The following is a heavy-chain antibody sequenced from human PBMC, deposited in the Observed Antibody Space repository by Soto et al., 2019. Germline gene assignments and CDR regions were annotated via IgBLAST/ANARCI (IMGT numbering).Heavy chain of an antibody. V-gene: IGHV5-51*01. CDR1: GYKFTTYW. CDR3: VATYGAYLDY. J-gene: IGHJ4*02. D-gene: IGHD4-17*01. CDR2: IYPDDSDS. Sequence: GESLKISCKGSGYKFTTYWIGWVRQMPGKGLEWMAIIYPDDSDSRYSPSFQGQVTISADKSISTAYLQWSSLKASDTDIYYCVATYGAYLDYWGQGPLVTVYS.